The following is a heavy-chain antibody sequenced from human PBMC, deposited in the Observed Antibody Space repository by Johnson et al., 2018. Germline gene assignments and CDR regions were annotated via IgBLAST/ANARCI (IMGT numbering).Heavy chain of an antibody. J-gene: IGHJ3*02. CDR1: GIILNIYD. V-gene: IGHV3-48*02. CDR2: ISKSGDSI. CDR3: RRWAGNTDI. D-gene: IGHD2/OR15-2a*01. Sequence: VQLVESGGALVQXGESLRLSCTASGIILNIYDIHWIRQAAGKGLEWLSYISKSGDSIYYADSLKGRFTVSTDTAKNSVILQMNSLRDEDTAVYYCRRWAGNTDIWGQGTMVTVSS.